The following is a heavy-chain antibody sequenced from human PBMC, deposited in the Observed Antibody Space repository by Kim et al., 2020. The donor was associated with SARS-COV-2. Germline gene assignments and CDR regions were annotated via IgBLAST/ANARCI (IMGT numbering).Heavy chain of an antibody. CDR1: GGSISSYY. D-gene: IGHD3-10*01. CDR2: IYYSGST. V-gene: IGHV4-59*13. J-gene: IGHJ4*02. CDR3: ARGGYGSGSY. Sequence: SETLSLTCTVSGGSISSYYWSWIRQPPGKGLEWIGYIYYSGSTNYNPSLKSRVTISVDTSKNQFSLKLSSVTAADTAVYYCARGGYGSGSYWGQGTLVTVSS.